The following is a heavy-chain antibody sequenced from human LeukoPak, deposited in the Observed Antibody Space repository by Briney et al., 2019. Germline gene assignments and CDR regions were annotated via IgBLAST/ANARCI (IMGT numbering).Heavy chain of an antibody. J-gene: IGHJ4*02. V-gene: IGHV3-7*03. CDR1: GFTFSSYW. Sequence: SGGSLRLSCAVSGFTFSSYWMCWFRQAPGKGLEWVGNINQDGSQKFSVDSVKGRFTISRDNAKNLLSLQMNSLRVEDTAVYYCARDWFDGDYDRFDYWGQGPLVTVSS. CDR3: ARDWFDGDYDRFDY. D-gene: IGHD4-17*01. CDR2: INQDGSQK.